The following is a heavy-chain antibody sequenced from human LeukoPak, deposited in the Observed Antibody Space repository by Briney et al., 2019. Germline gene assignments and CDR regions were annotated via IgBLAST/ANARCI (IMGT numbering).Heavy chain of an antibody. CDR2: VSWDGNNI. CDR1: GFSFDDYA. CDR3: GKSTVGRYNYYMDV. J-gene: IGHJ6*03. V-gene: IGHV3-9*01. Sequence: GGSLRLSCVASGFSFDDYAMHWVRQAPGKCLEWVSGVSWDGNNIGYADSVKGRFTISRDNAKNSLYLQMNSLRAEDTALYYCGKSTVGRYNYYMDVWGKGTTVTVSS. D-gene: IGHD3-10*01.